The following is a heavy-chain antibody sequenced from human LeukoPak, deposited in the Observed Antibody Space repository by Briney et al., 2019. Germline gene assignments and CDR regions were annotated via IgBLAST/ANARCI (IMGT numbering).Heavy chain of an antibody. Sequence: GASVKVSCKASGYTFTSYGISWVRQAPGQGLEWMGWISAYNGNTNYAQRLQGRVTMTTDTSTSTAYMELRSLRSDDTAVYYCASQFSSGWYRLWGQGTLVTVSS. D-gene: IGHD6-19*01. J-gene: IGHJ4*02. V-gene: IGHV1-18*01. CDR2: ISAYNGNT. CDR1: GYTFTSYG. CDR3: ASQFSSGWYRL.